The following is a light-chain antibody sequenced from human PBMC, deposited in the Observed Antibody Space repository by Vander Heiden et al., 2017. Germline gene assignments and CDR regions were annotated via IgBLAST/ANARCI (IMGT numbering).Light chain of an antibody. CDR2: DVS. CDR3: SSYTSSSTLV. V-gene: IGLV2-14*01. Sequence: SALTQPASVSGSPGPSVTISCTGTSSDVGGYNYVSWYQQHPGKAPKLMIYDVSNRPSGVSNRFFGSKSGNTASLTISGLQAEDEADYYCSSYTSSSTLVFGGGTKLTVL. J-gene: IGLJ2*01. CDR1: SSDVGGYNY.